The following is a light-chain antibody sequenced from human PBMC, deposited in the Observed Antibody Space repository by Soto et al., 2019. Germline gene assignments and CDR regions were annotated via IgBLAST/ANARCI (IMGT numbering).Light chain of an antibody. J-gene: IGLJ1*01. CDR3: QSYDSSLSGNYV. Sequence: QSVLTQPPSVSGAPAQRVTISCTGSTSDIGAGFDVHWYQQLPGKAPKLLIYGNTNRPSGVPDRFSGSKSGTSASLAITGLQAEDEADYYCQSYDSSLSGNYVFGTGTKVTVL. V-gene: IGLV1-40*01. CDR2: GNT. CDR1: TSDIGAGFD.